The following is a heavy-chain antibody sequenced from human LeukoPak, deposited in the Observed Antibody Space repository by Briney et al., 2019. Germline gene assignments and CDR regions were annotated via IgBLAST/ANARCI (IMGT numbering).Heavy chain of an antibody. CDR1: GFTFSSYG. Sequence: GGSLRLSCAASGFTFSSYGMHWARQAPGKGLEWVAVISYDGSNKYYADSVKGRFTISRDNSKNTLYLQMNSLRAEDTAVYYCAKDTVPAAMWAYFDYWGQGTLVTVSS. J-gene: IGHJ4*02. V-gene: IGHV3-30*18. D-gene: IGHD2-2*01. CDR2: ISYDGSNK. CDR3: AKDTVPAAMWAYFDY.